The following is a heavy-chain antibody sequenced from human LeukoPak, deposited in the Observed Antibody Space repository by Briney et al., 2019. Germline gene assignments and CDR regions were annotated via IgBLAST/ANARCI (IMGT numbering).Heavy chain of an antibody. D-gene: IGHD3-3*01. CDR3: ARVYYDFWSD. CDR1: GFTFSSYS. V-gene: IGHV3-48*04. CDR2: IISSSSTI. Sequence: GGSLLLSCAASGFTFSSYSMNWVRQAPGKGREWVSYIISSSSTIYYADSVKGRFTISRDNAKNSLYLQMNSLRAEDTAVYYCARVYYDFWSDWGQGTLSPSPQ. J-gene: IGHJ4*02.